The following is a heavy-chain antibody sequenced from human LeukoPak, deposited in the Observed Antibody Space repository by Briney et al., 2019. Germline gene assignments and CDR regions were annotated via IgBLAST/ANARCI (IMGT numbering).Heavy chain of an antibody. CDR1: GFTFSDYY. Sequence: PGGSLRLSCAASGFTFSDYYMIWIRQAPGKGLEWVSYISSSSSRTNYADSVKGRFTISRDNAKNSLYLQMYSLRAEGTAVYYCAKERRTGSGAALDYWGPGTLVTVSS. CDR2: ISSSSSRT. J-gene: IGHJ4*02. CDR3: AKERRTGSGAALDY. V-gene: IGHV3-11*06. D-gene: IGHD6-19*01.